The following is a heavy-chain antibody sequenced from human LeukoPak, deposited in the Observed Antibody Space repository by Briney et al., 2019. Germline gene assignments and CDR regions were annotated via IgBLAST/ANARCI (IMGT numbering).Heavy chain of an antibody. CDR3: ARAERLGYYYDSSGRPRAFDI. CDR1: GYTFTSYY. J-gene: IGHJ3*02. CDR2: INPSGGST. V-gene: IGHV1-46*01. Sequence: ASVKVSCKASGYTFTSYYMHWVRQAPGQGLEWMGIINPSGGSTSYAQKFQGRVTMTRDTSTSAVYMELSSLRSEDTAVYYCARAERLGYYYDSSGRPRAFDIWGQGTMVTVPS. D-gene: IGHD3-22*01.